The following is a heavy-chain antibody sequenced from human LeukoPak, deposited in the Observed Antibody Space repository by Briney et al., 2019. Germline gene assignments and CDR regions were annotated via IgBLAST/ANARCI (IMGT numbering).Heavy chain of an antibody. V-gene: IGHV3-33*01. CDR3: ARDGGIVSGYYFDS. Sequence: PGRSLRLSCAGSGFTFSSYGIHWVRQAPGKGLEWVAIIWYDGSNKYYADSVKGRFTISRDNSKNTLYLQMNSLRAEDTAVYYCARDGGIVSGYYFDSWGQGTLVTVSS. CDR1: GFTFSSYG. D-gene: IGHD1-26*01. J-gene: IGHJ4*02. CDR2: IWYDGSNK.